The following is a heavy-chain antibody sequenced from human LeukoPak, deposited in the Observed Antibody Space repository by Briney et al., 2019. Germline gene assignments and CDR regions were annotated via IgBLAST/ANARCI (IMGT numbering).Heavy chain of an antibody. CDR1: GYTFTGYY. CDR3: ARDYVLGIAALSFDY. J-gene: IGHJ4*02. V-gene: IGHV1-2*02. Sequence: GASVKVSCKASGYTFTGYYMHWVRQAPGQGLEWMGWINPNSGGTNYAQKFQGRVTMTRDTSISTAYMELSRLRSDDTAVYYCARDYVLGIAALSFDYWGQGTLVTVSS. D-gene: IGHD6-6*01. CDR2: INPNSGGT.